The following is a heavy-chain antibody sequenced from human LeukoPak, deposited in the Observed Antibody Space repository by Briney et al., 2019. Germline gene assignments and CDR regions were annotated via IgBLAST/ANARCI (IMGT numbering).Heavy chain of an antibody. J-gene: IGHJ4*02. CDR3: ARNQGADSSSYYFDY. Sequence: PGGSLRLSCAASGFTFSDHPMNWVRQAPGEGLDWVSYISGGSDSIYYADSVKGRFTISRDNAKNSLNLQMDSLRVEDTGVYYCARNQGADSSSYYFDYWGQGALVTVSS. V-gene: IGHV3-48*04. CDR1: GFTFSDHP. D-gene: IGHD6-6*01. CDR2: ISGGSDSI.